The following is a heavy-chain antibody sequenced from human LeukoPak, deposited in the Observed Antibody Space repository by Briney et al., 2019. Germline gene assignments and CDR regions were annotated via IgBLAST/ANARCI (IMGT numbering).Heavy chain of an antibody. J-gene: IGHJ4*02. CDR1: GGSISSYS. CDR3: AGSGYSYGYNFDY. Sequence: SETLSLTCTVSGGSISSYSWSWIRQPPVKGRVWIAYINYSGTTNYNPSLKSRVTISVDTSKKQVSLRLSSVTAADTAVYYCAGSGYSYGYNFDYWGQGTLVTVSS. V-gene: IGHV4-59*01. D-gene: IGHD5-18*01. CDR2: INYSGTT.